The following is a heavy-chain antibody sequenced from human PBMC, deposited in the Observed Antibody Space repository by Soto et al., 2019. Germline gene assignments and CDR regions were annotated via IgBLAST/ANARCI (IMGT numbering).Heavy chain of an antibody. CDR1: GYTFTSYG. J-gene: IGHJ4*02. D-gene: IGHD6-19*01. CDR2: ISAYNGNT. Sequence: QVQLVQSGAEVKKPGASVKVSCKASGYTFTSYGISWVRQAPGQGLEWMGWISAYNGNTNYAQKLQGRVTMTTDTSTSTAYRELRSLRSDATAVYYWARGGGVAVASTGPGSYWGQGTLVTVSS. V-gene: IGHV1-18*01. CDR3: ARGGGVAVASTGPGSY.